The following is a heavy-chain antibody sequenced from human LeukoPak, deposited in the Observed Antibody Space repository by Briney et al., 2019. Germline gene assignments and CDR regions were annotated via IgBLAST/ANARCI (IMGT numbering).Heavy chain of an antibody. CDR2: ISGDGGST. CDR3: AKDTPDSSSGHDAFDI. V-gene: IGHV3-43*02. Sequence: VGSLRLSCAASVFTFDDYAMHWVRQAPGKGLEWVSLISGDGGSTYYADSVKGRFTISRDNSKNSLYLQMSSLRTEDTALYYCAKDTPDSSSGHDAFDIRGQGTMVTVSS. CDR1: VFTFDDYA. D-gene: IGHD6-6*01. J-gene: IGHJ3*02.